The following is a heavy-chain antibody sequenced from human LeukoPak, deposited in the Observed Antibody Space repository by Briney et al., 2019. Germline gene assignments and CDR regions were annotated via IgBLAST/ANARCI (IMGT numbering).Heavy chain of an antibody. V-gene: IGHV3-21*04. J-gene: IGHJ3*02. D-gene: IGHD2-21*02. Sequence: GGSLRLSCAASGFTFSSYSMNWVRQAPGKGLEWVSSISSSSSYIYYADSVKGRFTISRDNAKNSLYLQMNSLRAEDTAVYYCARHIVVVTAPLLAFDIWGQGTMVTVSS. CDR3: ARHIVVVTAPLLAFDI. CDR1: GFTFSSYS. CDR2: ISSSSSYI.